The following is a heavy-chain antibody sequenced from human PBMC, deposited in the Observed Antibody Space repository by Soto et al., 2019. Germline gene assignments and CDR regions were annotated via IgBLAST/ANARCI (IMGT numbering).Heavy chain of an antibody. J-gene: IGHJ4*02. CDR3: AKPNHDSSGYYGN. Sequence: GGSLRLSCAASRFTFSNYAMSWVRQAPGKGLEWVSAISGSGGSAYYADSVKGRFTISRDNSKNTLYLQMNSLRAEDTAVYYCAKPNHDSSGYYGNWGQGTLVTVSS. V-gene: IGHV3-23*01. D-gene: IGHD3-22*01. CDR2: ISGSGGSA. CDR1: RFTFSNYA.